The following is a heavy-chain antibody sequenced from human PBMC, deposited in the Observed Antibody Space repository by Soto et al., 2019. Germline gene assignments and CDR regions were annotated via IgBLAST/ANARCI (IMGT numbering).Heavy chain of an antibody. Sequence: EVQLVESGGGLVNPGGSLRLSCAASGFTFNNAWMSWVRQAPGKGLGWVGRINSSTDCGTADYAAPVNCIFIVSRYDLKNTVYLQMNSLKTEDTAVYYCATDLKTGTERGKFDYWGQGTLVTVSS. CDR2: INSSTDCGTA. J-gene: IGHJ4*02. CDR3: ATDLKTGTERGKFDY. V-gene: IGHV3-15*01. D-gene: IGHD1-1*01. CDR1: GFTFNNAW.